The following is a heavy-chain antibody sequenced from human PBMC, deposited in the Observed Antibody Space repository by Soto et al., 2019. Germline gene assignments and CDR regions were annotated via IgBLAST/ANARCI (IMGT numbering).Heavy chain of an antibody. D-gene: IGHD2-21*01. CDR3: ARGLKNYYGVDV. J-gene: IGHJ6*02. Sequence: EVQLVESGGGLLQPGGSLRLSCAASGFSFSTYWMQWVRQAPGKGLVWVSRIKGDGSTTTYADSVKGRFTISRDNAKNTLYLQMNSLGAEDTAVYYCARGLKNYYGVDVWGQGTTVTVSS. V-gene: IGHV3-74*01. CDR2: IKGDGSTT. CDR1: GFSFSTYW.